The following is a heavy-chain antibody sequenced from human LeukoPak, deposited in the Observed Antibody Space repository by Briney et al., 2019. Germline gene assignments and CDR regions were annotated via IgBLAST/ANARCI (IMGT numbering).Heavy chain of an antibody. CDR1: GGSVSSGSYY. CDR3: ARANRKLRFLEWLPEGYYYYGMDV. V-gene: IGHV4-61*01. CDR2: IYYSGST. D-gene: IGHD3-3*01. J-gene: IGHJ6*02. Sequence: NPSETLSLTCTVSGGSVSSGSYYWSWIRQPPGKGLEWIGYIYYSGSTNYNPSLKSRVTISVDTSKNQFSLKLSSVTAADTAVYYCARANRKLRFLEWLPEGYYYYGMDVWGQGTTVTVSS.